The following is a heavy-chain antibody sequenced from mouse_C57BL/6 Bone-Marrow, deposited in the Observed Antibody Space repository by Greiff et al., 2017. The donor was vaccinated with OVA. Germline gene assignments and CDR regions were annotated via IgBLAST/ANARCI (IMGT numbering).Heavy chain of an antibody. CDR1: GYSFTDYN. CDR2: INPNYGTT. D-gene: IGHD1-1*01. CDR3: ARGYYGSSYAMDY. V-gene: IGHV1-39*01. J-gene: IGHJ4*01. Sequence: VQLQQSGPELVKPGASVKISCKASGYSFTDYNMNWVKQSNGKSLEWLGVINPNYGTTSYNQKFKGKATLTVDQSSSTAYMQLNSLTSEDSAVYCCARGYYGSSYAMDYWGQGTSVTVSS.